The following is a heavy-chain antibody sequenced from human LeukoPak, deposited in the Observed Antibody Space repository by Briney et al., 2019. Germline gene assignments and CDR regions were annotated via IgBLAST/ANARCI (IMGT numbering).Heavy chain of an antibody. Sequence: GGSLRLSCAASGFTFSSYAMSWVRQAPGKGLEWVSGISGSGGSTYYADAVKGRFTISRDNSKNTLYLQMNSLRAEDTAVYYCARGYYYNSAFDYWGQGTLVTVSS. J-gene: IGHJ4*02. CDR3: ARGYYYNSAFDY. V-gene: IGHV3-23*01. D-gene: IGHD3-22*01. CDR2: ISGSGGST. CDR1: GFTFSSYA.